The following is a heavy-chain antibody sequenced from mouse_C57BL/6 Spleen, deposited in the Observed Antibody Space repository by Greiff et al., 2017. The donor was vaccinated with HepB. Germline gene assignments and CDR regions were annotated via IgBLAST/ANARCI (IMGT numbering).Heavy chain of an antibody. D-gene: IGHD2-5*01. V-gene: IGHV1-64*01. CDR1: GYTFTSYW. Sequence: VQLQQPGAELVKPGASVKLSCKASGYTFTSYWMHWVKQRPGQGLEWIGMIHPNSGSTNYNEKFKSKATLTVDKSSSTAYMQLSSLTSEDSAVYYCARRGVYSNYWFAYWGQGTLVTVSA. J-gene: IGHJ3*01. CDR2: IHPNSGST. CDR3: ARRGVYSNYWFAY.